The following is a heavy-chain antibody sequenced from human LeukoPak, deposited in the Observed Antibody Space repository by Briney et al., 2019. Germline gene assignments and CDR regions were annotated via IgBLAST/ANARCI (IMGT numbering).Heavy chain of an antibody. Sequence: GGSLRLSCAASGFTFSSYGMHWVRQAPGKGLEWVAFIRYDGSNKYYADSVKGRFTISRDNSKNTLYLQMNSLRAEDTAVYYCAEEASRGWFGEFFDYWGQGTLVTVSS. CDR3: AEEASRGWFGEFFDY. CDR1: GFTFSSYG. V-gene: IGHV3-30*02. CDR2: IRYDGSNK. D-gene: IGHD3-10*01. J-gene: IGHJ4*02.